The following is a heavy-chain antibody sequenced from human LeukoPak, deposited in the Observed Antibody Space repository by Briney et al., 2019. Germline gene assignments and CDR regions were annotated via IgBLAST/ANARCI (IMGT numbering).Heavy chain of an antibody. CDR1: GFTFRTYE. D-gene: IGHD4-17*01. J-gene: IGHJ4*02. Sequence: PGGSLRLSCVASGFTFRTYEMNWVRQAPGGGLEWVSFISGGSGTAYYADSVKGRFTISGDNAKSSLYLQMNSLRVEDTAVYYCARDRDYGDYRPVSFDYWGRGTLVTVSS. V-gene: IGHV3-48*03. CDR2: ISGGSGTA. CDR3: ARDRDYGDYRPVSFDY.